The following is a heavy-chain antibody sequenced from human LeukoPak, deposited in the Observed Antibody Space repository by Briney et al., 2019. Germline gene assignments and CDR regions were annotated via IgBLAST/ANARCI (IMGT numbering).Heavy chain of an antibody. V-gene: IGHV4-59*01. CDR2: IYYSGTT. CDR3: ARGASGTLYDAFDI. CDR1: GGSISTYY. D-gene: IGHD1-26*01. J-gene: IGHJ3*02. Sequence: SETLSLTCTVSGGSISTYYWSWIRQPPGEGLEWIGSIYYSGTTNSNPSLKSRATISVDTSKNHLSLKVSSVTAADTVVYYCARGASGTLYDAFDIWGQGTMVTVSS.